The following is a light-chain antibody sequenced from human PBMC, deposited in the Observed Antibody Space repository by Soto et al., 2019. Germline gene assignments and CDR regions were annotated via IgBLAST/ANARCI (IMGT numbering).Light chain of an antibody. CDR1: QSISSW. CDR2: DAS. V-gene: IGKV1-5*01. J-gene: IGKJ1*01. Sequence: IQMPQYPSALSASVGDRATITCRASQSISSWLAWYQQKPGKAPKLLIYDASTLQSGVPSRYSGSGSGTEFTLTISNLQPDDFATYYCQQYESYSPWTFGQGTKVDIK. CDR3: QQYESYSPWT.